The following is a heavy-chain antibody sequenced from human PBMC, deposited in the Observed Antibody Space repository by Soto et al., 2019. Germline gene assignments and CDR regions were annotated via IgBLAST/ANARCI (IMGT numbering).Heavy chain of an antibody. V-gene: IGHV1-69*06. CDR3: ATGLLAAAPLNY. D-gene: IGHD6-13*01. J-gene: IGHJ4*02. Sequence: QVQLVQSGAEVKKPGSSVKVSCRASGVTLNDYALSWVRQAPGQGLEWMGGIIPLSASAKLAQKFQGRVTIPADISTRTAYMELTSVRSEDTAVYYCATGLLAAAPLNYWGQGTLVTVSS. CDR2: IIPLSASA. CDR1: GVTLNDYA.